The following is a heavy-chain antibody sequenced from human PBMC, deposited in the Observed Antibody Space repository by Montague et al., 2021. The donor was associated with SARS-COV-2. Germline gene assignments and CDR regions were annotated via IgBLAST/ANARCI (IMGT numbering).Heavy chain of an antibody. J-gene: IGHJ6*02. V-gene: IGHV3-23*01. CDR1: GFSFAGYA. CDR2: ISGGGAST. D-gene: IGHD3-16*01. Sequence: SLRLSCAASGFSFAGYALSWVRQAPGQGLEWVSGISGGGASTYYGDSVQGRFTISRDNSKNTVYLQMNSLRAEDTAVYYCAEHSAFRPDYCDMHVWGQGTTVTVSS. CDR3: AEHSAFRPDYCDMHV.